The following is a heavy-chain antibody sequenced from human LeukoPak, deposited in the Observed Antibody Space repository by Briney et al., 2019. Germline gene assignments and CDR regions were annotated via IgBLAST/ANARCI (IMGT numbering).Heavy chain of an antibody. CDR3: ARGPPQYSYGDY. Sequence: ASVKVSCKAFGYTFTSYGITWVRQAPGQGLEWMGWINTYNGDTNYAQKLQGRVTMTTDTSTGTAYMELRSLRSDDTAVYYCARGPPQYSYGDYWGQGTLVTVSS. J-gene: IGHJ4*02. CDR1: GYTFTSYG. CDR2: INTYNGDT. V-gene: IGHV1-18*01. D-gene: IGHD5-18*01.